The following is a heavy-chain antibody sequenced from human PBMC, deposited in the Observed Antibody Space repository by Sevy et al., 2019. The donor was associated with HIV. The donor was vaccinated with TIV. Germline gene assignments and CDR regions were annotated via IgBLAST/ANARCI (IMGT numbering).Heavy chain of an antibody. D-gene: IGHD4-17*01. CDR3: AKDFSYGGNSWNFDF. CDR1: GFMFSKFA. V-gene: IGHV3-23*01. CDR2: ASGNDGST. J-gene: IGHJ4*02. Sequence: GGSLRLSCAASGFMFSKFALSWVRRAPGRGLEWVSDASGNDGSTYYAASVKGRFTISRDISENMLYLQMNSLSAEDTAVYYCAKDFSYGGNSWNFDFWGQGTLVTVSS.